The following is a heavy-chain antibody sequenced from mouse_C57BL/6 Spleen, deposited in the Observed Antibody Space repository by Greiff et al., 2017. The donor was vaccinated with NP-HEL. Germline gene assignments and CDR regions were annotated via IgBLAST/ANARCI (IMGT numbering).Heavy chain of an antibody. CDR2: IDPSDSYT. V-gene: IGHV1-50*01. D-gene: IGHD1-1*01. CDR1: GYTFTSYW. CDR3: ARGGIYSAVVARDWCFDV. Sequence: QVQLQQPGAELVKPGASVKLSCKASGYTFTSYWMQWVKQRPGQGLEWIGGIDPSDSYTNYNQKFKGKATLTVDTSSSTAYMQLSSLTSEDSAVYYCARGGIYSAVVARDWCFDVWGKGTTVTVSS. J-gene: IGHJ1*03.